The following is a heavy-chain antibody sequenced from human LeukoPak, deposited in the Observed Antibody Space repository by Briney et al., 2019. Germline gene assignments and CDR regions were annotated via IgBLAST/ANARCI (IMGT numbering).Heavy chain of an antibody. J-gene: IGHJ6*03. V-gene: IGHV1-2*02. CDR3: ARDLYVQTYYHYYMDV. CDR2: INPNSGGT. Sequence: ASVKVSCKASGYTFTGYYMHWVRQAPGQGLEWMGWINPNSGGTNYAQKFQGRVTMTRDTSISTAYMELSRLRSDDTAVYYCARDLYVQTYYHYYMDVWGKGTTVTVSS. D-gene: IGHD3-16*01. CDR1: GYTFTGYY.